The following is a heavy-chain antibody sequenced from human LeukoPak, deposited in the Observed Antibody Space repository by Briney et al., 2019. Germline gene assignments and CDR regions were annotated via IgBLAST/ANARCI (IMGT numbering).Heavy chain of an antibody. CDR3: ARDRLWFGEDYYGMDV. J-gene: IGHJ6*02. CDR2: ISYDGSNK. CDR1: GFTFSSYA. V-gene: IGHV3-30*04. D-gene: IGHD3-10*01. Sequence: GGSLRLSCAASGFTFSSYAMHWVRQAPGKGLEWVAVISYDGSNKYYADSVKGRFTISRDNSKNTLYLQMNSLRAEETAVYYCARDRLWFGEDYYGMDVWGQGTTVTVSS.